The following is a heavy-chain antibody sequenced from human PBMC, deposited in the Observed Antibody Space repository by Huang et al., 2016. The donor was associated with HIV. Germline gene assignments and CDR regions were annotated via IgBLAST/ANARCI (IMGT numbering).Heavy chain of an antibody. CDR3: ARDYYDSRGYDIHAVVDY. V-gene: IGHV7-4-1*02. J-gene: IGHJ4*02. CDR2: INPNTGNP. CDR1: GYTFTRYA. Sequence: QVQLVQSGSELRKPGASVKVSCQASGYTFTRYAMNWVGQAPGQGLEWMGGINPNTGNPTYAQAFTGRFGLSLDTSVSTAYLQISSLEAEDTAVYYCARDYYDSRGYDIHAVVDYWGQGTLVTVSS. D-gene: IGHD3-22*01.